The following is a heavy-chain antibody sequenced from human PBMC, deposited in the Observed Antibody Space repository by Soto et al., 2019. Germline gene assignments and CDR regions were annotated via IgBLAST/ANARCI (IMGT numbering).Heavy chain of an antibody. J-gene: IGHJ6*02. Sequence: EASVKVSCKVSGYTLTELSMHWVRQAPGKALEWMGGFDPEDGNTNYAQKLQGRVTMTTDTSTSTAYMELRSLRSDDTAVYYCARRVYDSSGYYPSRLMDVWGQGTTVTVSS. D-gene: IGHD3-22*01. V-gene: IGHV1-24*01. CDR2: FDPEDGNT. CDR3: ARRVYDSSGYYPSRLMDV. CDR1: GYTLTELS.